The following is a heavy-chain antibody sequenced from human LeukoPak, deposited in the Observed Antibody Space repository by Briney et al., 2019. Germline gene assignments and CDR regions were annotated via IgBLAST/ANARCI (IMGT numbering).Heavy chain of an antibody. J-gene: IGHJ4*01. CDR3: ARRAVAATNDY. Sequence: GGSLRLSCAASGFTFSSYAMHWVRQAPGKGLEWVAAISYDGSNKYYADSVKGRFTISRNNSKNTLYLQMNSLRAEDTAVYYCARRAVAATNDYWGQGTLVTVSS. V-gene: IGHV3-30*04. CDR2: ISYDGSNK. D-gene: IGHD2-15*01. CDR1: GFTFSSYA.